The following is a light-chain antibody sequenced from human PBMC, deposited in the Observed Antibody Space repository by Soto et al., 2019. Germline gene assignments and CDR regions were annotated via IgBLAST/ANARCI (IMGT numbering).Light chain of an antibody. Sequence: IQMTQSPSSLSASVGDRVTITCRASQSISSHLNWYQQKPGKAPKLLIFAASSLQSGVPSRFSGSGSGTDFTLTISSLQPDDFATYYCLQDYTYPLTFGQGTKVDIK. CDR1: QSISSH. CDR2: AAS. J-gene: IGKJ1*01. CDR3: LQDYTYPLT. V-gene: IGKV1-6*01.